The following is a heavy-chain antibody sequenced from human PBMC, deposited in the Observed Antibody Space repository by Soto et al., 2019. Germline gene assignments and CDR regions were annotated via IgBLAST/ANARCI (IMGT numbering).Heavy chain of an antibody. V-gene: IGHV3-21*01. CDR3: ARSPTTTPPWFDP. J-gene: IGHJ5*02. D-gene: IGHD4-17*01. CDR2: ISSSSSYI. CDR1: GFTFSSYS. Sequence: GGPLRLSCAASGFTFSSYSMNWGRHAPRKGREWVSFISSSSSYIYYADSVKGRFTISRDNAKNSLYLQMNSLRAEDTAVYYCARSPTTTPPWFDPWGQGTLVTISS.